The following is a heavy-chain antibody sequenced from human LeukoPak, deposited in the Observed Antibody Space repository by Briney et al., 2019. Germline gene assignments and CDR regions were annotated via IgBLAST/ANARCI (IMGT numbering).Heavy chain of an antibody. J-gene: IGHJ4*02. D-gene: IGHD2-15*01. CDR1: GFTFSSFA. V-gene: IGHV3-23*01. CDR3: AKDAALYCSGGACHEEGYYFDS. CDR2: ISGSAGST. Sequence: PGGSLRLSCAASGFTFSSFAMNWVRQAPGKGLEWVSIISGSAGSTNYADSVMGRFTISRDNSKNMLYLQMNSLRAEDTAIYYCAKDAALYCSGGACHEEGYYFDSWGQGTLVTVSS.